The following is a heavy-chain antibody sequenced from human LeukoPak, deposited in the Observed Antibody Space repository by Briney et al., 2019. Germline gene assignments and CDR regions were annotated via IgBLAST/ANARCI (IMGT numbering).Heavy chain of an antibody. CDR2: ISAYNGNT. Sequence: ASVKVSCKASGYTFTSYGISWVRQAPGQGLEWMGWISAYNGNTNYAQKLQGRVTMTTDRSTTTAYMELRSPTSEDTAVYYCARGPPSGWLVVSYYYYYYGMDVWGQGTTVTVSS. J-gene: IGHJ6*02. D-gene: IGHD6-19*01. V-gene: IGHV1-18*01. CDR1: GYTFTSYG. CDR3: ARGPPSGWLVVSYYYYYYGMDV.